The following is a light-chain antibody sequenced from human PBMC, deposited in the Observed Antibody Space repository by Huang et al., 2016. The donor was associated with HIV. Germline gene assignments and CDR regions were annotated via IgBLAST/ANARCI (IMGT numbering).Light chain of an antibody. CDR3: QQYSSSPPIT. CDR1: EPITSIS. J-gene: IGKJ5*01. V-gene: IGKV3-20*01. CDR2: GVS. Sequence: EIVLTQSPGSLSLSPGETATLSCRASEPITSISLNWYQQKPGQAPRLLIYGVSKRATGIPDRFSGSGSGSDFALTINRLEPEDFAVYYCQQYSSSPPITFGQGTRLAIK.